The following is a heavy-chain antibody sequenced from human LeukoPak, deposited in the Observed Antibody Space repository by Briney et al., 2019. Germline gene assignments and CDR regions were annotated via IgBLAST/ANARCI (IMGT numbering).Heavy chain of an antibody. J-gene: IGHJ4*02. CDR1: GFTFSSYA. CDR2: ISYDGSNK. Sequence: GGSLRLSCAASGFTFSSYAMHWVRQAPGKGLEWVAVISYDGSNKYYADSVKGRFTISRDNSKNTLYLRMNSLRAEDTAVYYCARDKPSLYYFDYWGQGTLVTVSS. V-gene: IGHV3-30*04. CDR3: ARDKPSLYYFDY.